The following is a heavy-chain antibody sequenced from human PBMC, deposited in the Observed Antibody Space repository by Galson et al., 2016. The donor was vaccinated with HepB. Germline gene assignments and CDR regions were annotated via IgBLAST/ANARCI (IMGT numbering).Heavy chain of an antibody. CDR2: INSDGLST. CDR1: GFTFSDYW. J-gene: IGHJ4*02. CDR3: VRQGPYDGSASPRLGDC. Sequence: SLRLSCAASGFTFSDYWMHWVRQAPGKGLSWVSRINSDGLSTTYADSVKGRFTISRDNAKNTVFLQMSSLRVEDTGFYFCVRQGPYDGSASPRLGDCWGQGSLVTVSS. D-gene: IGHD3-22*01. V-gene: IGHV3-74*01.